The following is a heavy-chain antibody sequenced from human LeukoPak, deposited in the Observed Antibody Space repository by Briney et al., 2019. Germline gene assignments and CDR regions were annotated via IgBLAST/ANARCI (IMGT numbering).Heavy chain of an antibody. CDR3: ARVFSDYGGTRYYFDY. J-gene: IGHJ4*02. Sequence: PSETLSLTCAVYGGSFSGYYWSGIRQPPGKGLEWIGEINQCGSTNYNPSLKSRVTISVDTSKNQFSLKLSSVTAADTAVYYCARVFSDYGGTRYYFDYWGQGTLVTVSS. CDR2: INQCGST. V-gene: IGHV4-34*01. D-gene: IGHD4-23*01. CDR1: GGSFSGYY.